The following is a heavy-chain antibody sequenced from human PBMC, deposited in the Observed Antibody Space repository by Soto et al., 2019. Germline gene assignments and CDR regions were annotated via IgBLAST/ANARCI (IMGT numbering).Heavy chain of an antibody. CDR2: IIPILGIA. CDR3: AREGYCSSTSCLRHYYGMDV. J-gene: IGHJ6*02. D-gene: IGHD2-2*01. V-gene: IGHV1-69*08. Sequence: QVPLVQSGAEVKKPGSSVKVSCKASGGTFSSYTISWVRQAPGQGLEWMGRIIPILGIANYAQKFQGRVTITADKSTSTAYMELSSLRSEDTAVYYCAREGYCSSTSCLRHYYGMDVWGQGTTVTVSS. CDR1: GGTFSSYT.